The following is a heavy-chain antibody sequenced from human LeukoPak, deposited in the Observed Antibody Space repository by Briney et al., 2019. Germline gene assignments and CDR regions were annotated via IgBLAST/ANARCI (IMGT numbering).Heavy chain of an antibody. CDR3: VRQETFLDS. CDR2: IYPGDSES. Sequence: GESLKIPCKGSGYSFTSYWIGWVRQMPGKGLEWMGVIYPGDSESRYSPSFQGQVTISADKSINTAYLQWSSLKASDTAMYYCVRQETFLDSWGQGTLVTVSS. V-gene: IGHV5-51*01. J-gene: IGHJ4*02. CDR1: GYSFTSYW.